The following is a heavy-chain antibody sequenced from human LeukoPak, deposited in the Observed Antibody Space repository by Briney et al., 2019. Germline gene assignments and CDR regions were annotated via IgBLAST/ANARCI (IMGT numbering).Heavy chain of an antibody. CDR2: IKSKTDGGTT. CDR3: TTDQPPRVITFGGVIVDY. D-gene: IGHD3-16*02. V-gene: IGHV3-15*01. J-gene: IGHJ4*02. CDR1: GFTFSNAW. Sequence: GGSLRLSCAASGFTFSNAWMSWVRQAPGKGLEWVGRIKSKTDGGTTDYAAPVKGRFTISRDDPKNTLYLQMNSLKTEDTAVYYCTTDQPPRVITFGGVIVDYWGQGTLVTVSS.